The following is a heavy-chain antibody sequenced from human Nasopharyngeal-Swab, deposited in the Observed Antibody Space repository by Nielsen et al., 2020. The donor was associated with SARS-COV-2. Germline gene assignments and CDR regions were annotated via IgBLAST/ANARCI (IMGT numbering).Heavy chain of an antibody. D-gene: IGHD6-13*01. CDR3: AHSSNTAYYFYS. V-gene: IGHV2-5*02. CDR2: IYWDDDK. CDR1: GFSLSTSGGS. Sequence: SGPTLVNPTQTLTLTCTFSGFSLSTSGGSVGWIRQTPGKALEWLALIYWDDDKRYSPSLKSRLTTTKDTSKNQVVLTMTHIDPVYTDTYYCAHSSNTAYYFYSWGQGTLVTASS. J-gene: IGHJ4*02.